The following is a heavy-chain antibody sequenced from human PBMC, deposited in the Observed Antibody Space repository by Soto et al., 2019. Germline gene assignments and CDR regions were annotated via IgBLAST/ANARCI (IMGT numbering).Heavy chain of an antibody. D-gene: IGHD6-19*01. CDR1: GGSFSGYY. Sequence: SETLSLTCAVYGGSFSGYYWSWIRQPPGKGLEWIGEINHSGSTNYNPSLKSRVTMSVDTSRNQFSLKLTSVTAVDTAVYYCARMAVPGTYYFDYWGQGALVTVSS. V-gene: IGHV4-34*01. CDR3: ARMAVPGTYYFDY. J-gene: IGHJ4*02. CDR2: INHSGST.